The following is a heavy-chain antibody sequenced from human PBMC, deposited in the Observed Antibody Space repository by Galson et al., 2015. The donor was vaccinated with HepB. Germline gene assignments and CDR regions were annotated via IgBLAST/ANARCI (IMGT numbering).Heavy chain of an antibody. CDR1: GFSFSVYF. Sequence: SLRLSCAASGFSFSVYFMNWVRQAPGKGLEWVSGMSGSGAGTYYADSVKGRFTISRDNAKNSLYLQMNSLRDEDTAVYYCARQDSSNLDAFDIWGQGTMVTVSS. CDR2: MSGSGAGT. V-gene: IGHV3-23*01. CDR3: ARQDSSNLDAFDI. D-gene: IGHD1-14*01. J-gene: IGHJ3*02.